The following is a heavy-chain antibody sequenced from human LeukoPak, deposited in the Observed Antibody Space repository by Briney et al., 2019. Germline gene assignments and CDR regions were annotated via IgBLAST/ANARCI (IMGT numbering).Heavy chain of an antibody. CDR2: FDPEYGKT. V-gene: IGHV1-24*01. CDR1: GYTLTELS. CDR3: ARDQGPPSIFDY. J-gene: IGHJ4*02. Sequence: ASVKVSCKVSGYTLTELSMHWVRQAPGKGLEWMGGFDPEYGKTIYAQKFKGRVTITADKYMELSSLRSEDTAVYYCARDQGPPSIFDYWGQGTLVTVSS.